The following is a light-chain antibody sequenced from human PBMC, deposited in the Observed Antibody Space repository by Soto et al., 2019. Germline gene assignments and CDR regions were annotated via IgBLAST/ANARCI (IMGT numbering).Light chain of an antibody. CDR1: SSDVGGYNY. CDR2: DVS. CDR3: CSYACSCTLV. J-gene: IGLJ2*01. V-gene: IGLV2-11*01. Sequence: QSVLTQPRSVSGSPGQSVTISCTGTSSDVGGYNYVSWYQQHPGKAPKLMIYDVSKRPSGVPDRFSGSKSGTTASLTISGQQAEEEDDYYCCSYACSCTLVFGGGTKLTVL.